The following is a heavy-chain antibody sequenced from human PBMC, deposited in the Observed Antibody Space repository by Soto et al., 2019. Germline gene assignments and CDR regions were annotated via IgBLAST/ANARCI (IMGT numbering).Heavy chain of an antibody. V-gene: IGHV3-30*18. CDR1: GFTFSSYG. CDR3: AKTAYSGGWFPDDYYYGMDV. J-gene: IGHJ6*02. Sequence: QVQLVESGGGVVQPGRSLRLSCAASGFTFSSYGMHWVRQAPGKGLEWVAVISYDGSNKYYADSVKGRFTISRDNSKNTLYLQRNGLSAEDKAVYYCAKTAYSGGWFPDDYYYGMDVWGQGNTVTVSS. D-gene: IGHD6-19*01. CDR2: ISYDGSNK.